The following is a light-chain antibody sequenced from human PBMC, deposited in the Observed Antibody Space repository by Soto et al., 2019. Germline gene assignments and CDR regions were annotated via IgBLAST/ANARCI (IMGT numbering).Light chain of an antibody. J-gene: IGLJ1*01. V-gene: IGLV2-14*01. CDR1: SSDVGTYDY. Sequence: QSVLTQPASVSGSPGQSITISCTGTSSDVGTYDYVSWHQQHPGKAPKLIIYDVNNRPSGVSSRFSGSKSGNTASLTISGLQAEDEDDYYCCSFSTSGTHVFGTGTKVTVL. CDR3: CSFSTSGTHV. CDR2: DVN.